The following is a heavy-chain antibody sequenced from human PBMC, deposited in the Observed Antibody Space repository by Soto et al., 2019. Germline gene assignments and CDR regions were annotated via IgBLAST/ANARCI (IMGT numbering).Heavy chain of an antibody. CDR3: AKDSGYNYGYFRWFDP. CDR2: IFYSGST. Sequence: SETLSLTCTVSGGSISNYYWIWIRQPPGRGLEWIGHIFYSGSTNYNPALKSRVTISVDTSKSQFSLKLSSVTAADTAVYYCAKDSGYNYGYFRWFDPWGQGTLVTVS. D-gene: IGHD5-18*01. V-gene: IGHV4-59*01. J-gene: IGHJ5*02. CDR1: GGSISNYY.